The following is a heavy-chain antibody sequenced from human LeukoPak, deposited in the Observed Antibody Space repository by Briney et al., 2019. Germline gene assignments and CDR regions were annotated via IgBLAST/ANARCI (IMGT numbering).Heavy chain of an antibody. CDR3: ARERGNIAARLGGENWFDP. CDR2: INPNSGGT. CDR1: GYTFTGYY. D-gene: IGHD6-6*01. V-gene: IGHV1-2*02. J-gene: IGHJ5*02. Sequence: ASVKVSCKASGYTFTGYYMHWVRQAPGQGLEWMGWINPNSGGTNYAQKFQGRVTMTRDTSISTAYMELSRLRSDDTAVYYCARERGNIAARLGGENWFDPWGQGTLVTVSS.